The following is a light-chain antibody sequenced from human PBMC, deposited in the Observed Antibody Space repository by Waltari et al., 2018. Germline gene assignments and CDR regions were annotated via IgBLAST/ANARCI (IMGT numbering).Light chain of an antibody. Sequence: DIVVTQSPDSLPVSLGERATINCKSSQSVLSNSDNKNYLAWYQQKPGQPPKLLIYWASARGSGVPDRFSGSGSGTDFTLAISSLQAEDVAVYYCQQCFGPPRTFGQGTKVEIK. CDR3: QQCFGPPRT. V-gene: IGKV4-1*01. CDR2: WAS. J-gene: IGKJ1*01. CDR1: QSVLSNSDNKNY.